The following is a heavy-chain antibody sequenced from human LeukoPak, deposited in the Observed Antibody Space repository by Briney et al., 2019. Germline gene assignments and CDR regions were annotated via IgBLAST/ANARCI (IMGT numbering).Heavy chain of an antibody. J-gene: IGHJ6*02. CDR3: ARSGSSGSQPIYYYYYGMDV. D-gene: IGHD6-19*01. CDR1: GFTFSSTA. CDR2: ISFDGVNK. V-gene: IGHV3-30*09. Sequence: GGSLRLSCAATGFTFSSTAMYWVRQAPGKGLEWVAVISFDGVNKYYEESVRGRFAISRDSSKNTLYLQMNSLRTEDTAVYYCARSGSSGSQPIYYYYYGMDVWGQGTTVTVSS.